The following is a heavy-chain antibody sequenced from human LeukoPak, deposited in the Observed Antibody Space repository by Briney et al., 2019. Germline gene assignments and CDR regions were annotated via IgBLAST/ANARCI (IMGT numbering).Heavy chain of an antibody. Sequence: GGSLRLSCAASGFTFSSYGMHWVRQAPGKGLEWVAVIWYDGSNKYYADSVKGRFTISRDNSKNTLYLQMNSLRAEDAAVYYCAREVTMIVVGDNWFDPWGQGTLVTVSS. V-gene: IGHV3-33*01. J-gene: IGHJ5*02. D-gene: IGHD3-22*01. CDR1: GFTFSSYG. CDR2: IWYDGSNK. CDR3: AREVTMIVVGDNWFDP.